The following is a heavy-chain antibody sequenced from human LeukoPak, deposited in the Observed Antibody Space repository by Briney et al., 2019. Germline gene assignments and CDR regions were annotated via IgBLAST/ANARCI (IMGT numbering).Heavy chain of an antibody. D-gene: IGHD3-22*01. V-gene: IGHV1-69*01. CDR1: GGTLSSYA. CDR2: IIPIFGTA. Sequence: ASVKVSCKASGGTLSSYAISWVRQAPGQGLEWMGGIIPIFGTANYAQKFQGRVTITADESTSTAYMELSRLRSDDTAVYYCARSALQMHYYDSSGYDFDYWGQGTLVTVSS. CDR3: ARSALQMHYYDSSGYDFDY. J-gene: IGHJ4*02.